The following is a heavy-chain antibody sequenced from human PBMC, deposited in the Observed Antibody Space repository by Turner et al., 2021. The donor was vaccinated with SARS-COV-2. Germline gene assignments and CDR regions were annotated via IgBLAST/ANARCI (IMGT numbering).Heavy chain of an antibody. Sequence: EVQLVESGGGLVKPGGSLRHSCAASGFTFSSYSMNWVRQAPGKGLEWVSSISSSSSYIYYADSVKGRFTISRDNAKNSLYLQMNSLRAEDTAVYYCARWAYYDSSGYYPSHFDYWGQGTLVTVSS. CDR2: ISSSSSYI. V-gene: IGHV3-21*01. J-gene: IGHJ4*02. D-gene: IGHD3-22*01. CDR1: GFTFSSYS. CDR3: ARWAYYDSSGYYPSHFDY.